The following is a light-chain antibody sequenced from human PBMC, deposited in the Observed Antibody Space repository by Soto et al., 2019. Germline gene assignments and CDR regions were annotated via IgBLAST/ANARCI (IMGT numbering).Light chain of an antibody. V-gene: IGLV2-14*01. CDR2: EVS. J-gene: IGLJ1*01. Sequence: QSALTQPASVSRSPGQSITISCTGTSSDVGNNNHVSWYQHHPGKAPKLMIYEVSYRPSGVSNRFSGSKSGYTASLTISGLQAEDEADYYCNSQTRSGIRVFGTGTKLTVL. CDR3: NSQTRSGIRV. CDR1: SSDVGNNNH.